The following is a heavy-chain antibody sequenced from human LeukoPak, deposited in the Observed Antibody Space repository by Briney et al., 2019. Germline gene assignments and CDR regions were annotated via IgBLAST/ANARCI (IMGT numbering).Heavy chain of an antibody. V-gene: IGHV3-23*01. Sequence: GGSLRLSCAASGFTFSTHAMNWVRQAPGKGLEWVSVITSGGTTYYTDSVKGRFTISRDNSKNTLYLQMNSLRAEDTAVYYCAKALYDSSGPPDYWGQGTLVTVSS. CDR2: ITSGGTT. J-gene: IGHJ4*02. CDR1: GFTFSTHA. CDR3: AKALYDSSGPPDY. D-gene: IGHD3-22*01.